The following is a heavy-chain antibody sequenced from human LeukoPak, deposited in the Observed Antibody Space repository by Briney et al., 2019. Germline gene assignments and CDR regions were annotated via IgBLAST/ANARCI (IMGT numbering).Heavy chain of an antibody. CDR2: IKQDGGQI. CDR1: GFTFSRHW. V-gene: IGHV3-7*01. Sequence: GGSLRLSCAASGFTFSRHWMTWVRQAPGKGLEWVANIKQDGGQIYYLESVKGRFTVSRDNAKNSLYLQMNSLRAEDTAVYYCARLGARQMLEYWGQGTLVTVSS. J-gene: IGHJ4*02. D-gene: IGHD4-17*01. CDR3: ARLGARQMLEY.